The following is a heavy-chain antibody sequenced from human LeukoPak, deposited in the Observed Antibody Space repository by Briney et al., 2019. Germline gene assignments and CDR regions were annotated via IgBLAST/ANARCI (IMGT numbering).Heavy chain of an antibody. D-gene: IGHD2-2*01. CDR1: GGSISSGGYY. V-gene: IGHV4-31*03. CDR2: IYYSGST. J-gene: IGHJ4*02. Sequence: PSQTLSLTCTFSGGSISSGGYYWSWIRQHPGKGLEWIGYIYYSGSTYYNPSLKSRVTISVDTSKNQFSLKLSSVTAADTAVYYCARSVSYCSSTSCYGINFDYWGQGTLVTVSS. CDR3: ARSVSYCSSTSCYGINFDY.